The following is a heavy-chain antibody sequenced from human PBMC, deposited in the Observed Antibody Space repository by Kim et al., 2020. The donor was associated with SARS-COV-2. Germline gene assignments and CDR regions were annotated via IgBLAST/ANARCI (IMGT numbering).Heavy chain of an antibody. Sequence: VKGRFTISRDNAKNTLYLQMNSLRAEDTAVYYCAKVSSGWYDDYYGMDVWGQGTTVTVSS. J-gene: IGHJ6*02. CDR3: AKVSSGWYDDYYGMDV. V-gene: IGHV3-33*06. D-gene: IGHD6-19*01.